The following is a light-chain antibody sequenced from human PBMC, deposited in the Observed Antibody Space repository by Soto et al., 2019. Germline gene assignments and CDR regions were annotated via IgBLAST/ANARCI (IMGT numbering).Light chain of an antibody. CDR3: QHHNSYSQT. Sequence: PPTLSASVGDRVTITCRASQSIRNYLAWYQQMPGKAPKLLIYGAYNLQSEVPSRFSGSGSGTEFTLTISSLQPDDFATYFCQHHNSYSQTFGQGTKVDIK. V-gene: IGKV1-5*01. J-gene: IGKJ1*01. CDR2: GAY. CDR1: QSIRNY.